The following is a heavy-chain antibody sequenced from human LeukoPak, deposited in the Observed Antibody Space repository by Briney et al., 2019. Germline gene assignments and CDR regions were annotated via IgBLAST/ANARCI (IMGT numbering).Heavy chain of an antibody. V-gene: IGHV3-74*01. Sequence: GSLRLSCAASGFTFSAYWMHWVRQAPGKGLVWVSRMNSDGISTIYADSVKGRFTISRDNARNTLYLQMNSLRAEDTAMYYCARGGGGSYGGDLGYWGQGTLVTVSS. CDR3: ARGGGGSYGGDLGY. J-gene: IGHJ4*02. D-gene: IGHD1-26*01. CDR2: MNSDGIST. CDR1: GFTFSAYW.